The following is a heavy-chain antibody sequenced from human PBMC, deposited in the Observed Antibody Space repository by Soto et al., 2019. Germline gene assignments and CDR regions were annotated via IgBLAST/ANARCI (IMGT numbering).Heavy chain of an antibody. J-gene: IGHJ4*02. CDR1: GFTFGDYA. CDR2: IRSKAYGGTT. V-gene: IGHV3-49*03. D-gene: IGHD3-16*02. Sequence: GGSLRLSCTASGFTFGDYAMSWFRQAPGKGLEWVGFIRSKAYGGTTEYAASVKGRFTISRDDSKSIAYLQMNSLKTEDTAVYYCTREGSQYDYIWGSYRFADYWGQGTPVTVSS. CDR3: TREGSQYDYIWGSYRFADY.